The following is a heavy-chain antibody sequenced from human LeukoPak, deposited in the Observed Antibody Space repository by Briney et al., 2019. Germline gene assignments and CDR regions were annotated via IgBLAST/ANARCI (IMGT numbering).Heavy chain of an antibody. J-gene: IGHJ3*02. CDR3: AKSYYYGSGSYYNGRFDAFDI. Sequence: GGSLRLSCAASRFTFSSYAMSWVRQAPGKGLEWVSAISGSGGSTYYADSVKGRFTISRDNSKNTLYLQMNSLRAEDTAVYYCAKSYYYGSGSYYNGRFDAFDIWGQGTMVTVSS. CDR1: RFTFSSYA. D-gene: IGHD3-10*01. V-gene: IGHV3-23*01. CDR2: ISGSGGST.